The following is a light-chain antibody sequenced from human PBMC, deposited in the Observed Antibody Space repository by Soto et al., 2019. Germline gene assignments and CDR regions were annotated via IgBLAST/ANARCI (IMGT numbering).Light chain of an antibody. CDR1: HSVSSS. CDR2: AAS. CDR3: QQYGGSPFT. Sequence: EVVMTQSPATLSVSPGERATLSCRASHSVSSSLAWYQQKGGQAPRLLIYAASTRATGVPDRFSGTGSGTDFALTISRLETDDSAVYYCQQYGGSPFTFGPGTKVDIK. J-gene: IGKJ3*01. V-gene: IGKV3-20*01.